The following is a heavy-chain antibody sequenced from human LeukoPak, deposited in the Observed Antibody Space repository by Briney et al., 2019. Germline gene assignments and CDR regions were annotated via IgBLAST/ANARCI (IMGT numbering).Heavy chain of an antibody. CDR3: ARVVYYGSGSYTNWFDP. V-gene: IGHV1-69*05. J-gene: IGHJ5*02. D-gene: IGHD3-10*01. CDR2: IIPIFGTA. CDR1: GDTFSSYA. Sequence: SVKVSCKASGDTFSSYAISWVRQAPGQGLEWMGGIIPIFGTANYAQKFQGRVTITTDESTSTAYMELSSLRSEDTAVYYCARVVYYGSGSYTNWFDPWGQGTLVTVSS.